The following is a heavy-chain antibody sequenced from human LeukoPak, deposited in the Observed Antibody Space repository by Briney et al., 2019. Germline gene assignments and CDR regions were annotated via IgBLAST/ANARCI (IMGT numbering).Heavy chain of an antibody. CDR2: ISAYNGNT. CDR1: GYTFTSYG. CDR3: ALYGGVSADDAFDI. D-gene: IGHD2-8*02. Sequence: ASVKVSCKASGYTFTSYGISWVRQAPGQGLEWMGWISAYNGNTNYAQKLQGRVTMTRDMSTSTVYMELSSLRSEDTAVYYCALYGGVSADDAFDIWGQGTMVTVSS. J-gene: IGHJ3*02. V-gene: IGHV1-18*01.